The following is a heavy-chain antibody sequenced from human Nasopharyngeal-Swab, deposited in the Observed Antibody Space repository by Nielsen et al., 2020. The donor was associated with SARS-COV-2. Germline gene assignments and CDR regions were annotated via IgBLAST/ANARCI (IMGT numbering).Heavy chain of an antibody. D-gene: IGHD3-10*01. Sequence: SETLSLTCTVSGGSISPYYWGWIRQPPGTGLEWIGYIYYTGSTNYNPSLNRRLTISVDRSKTQFSLRLSSVTAANTAVYYCARHFRGGDVWGNGTTVTVSS. CDR2: IYYTGST. V-gene: IGHV4-59*08. CDR3: ARHFRGGDV. CDR1: GGSISPYY. J-gene: IGHJ6*04.